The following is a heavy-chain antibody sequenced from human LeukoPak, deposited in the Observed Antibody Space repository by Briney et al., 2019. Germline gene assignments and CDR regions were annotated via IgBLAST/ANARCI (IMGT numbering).Heavy chain of an antibody. V-gene: IGHV4-34*01. J-gene: IGHJ6*03. CDR1: GGSFSGYY. CDR2: IKHSGST. Sequence: SGTLSLTCAVYGGSFSGYYWSWIRQPPGKGLEWIGEIKHSGSTNYNPSLKSRVTISVDTSKNQFSLKLSSVTAADTAVYYCAREGIAAAGGNYYYYMDVWGKGTTVTVSS. CDR3: AREGIAAAGGNYYYYMDV. D-gene: IGHD6-13*01.